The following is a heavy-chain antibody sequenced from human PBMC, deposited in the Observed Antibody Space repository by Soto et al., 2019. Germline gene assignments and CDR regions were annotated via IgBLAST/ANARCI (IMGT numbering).Heavy chain of an antibody. CDR3: ARPEMAEYCGGDCYSQYFQH. CDR1: GYTFTSYG. V-gene: IGHV1-18*04. CDR2: ISAYNGNT. Sequence: ASVKVSCKASGYTFTSYGISWVRQAPGQGLEWMGWISAYNGNTNYAQKLQGRVTMTTDTSTSTAYMELRSLRSDDTAVYYCARPEMAEYCGGDCYSQYFQHWGQGTLVTVSS. J-gene: IGHJ1*01. D-gene: IGHD2-21*02.